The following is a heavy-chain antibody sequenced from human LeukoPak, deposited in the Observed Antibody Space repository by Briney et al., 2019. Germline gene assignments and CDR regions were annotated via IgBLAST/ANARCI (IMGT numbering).Heavy chain of an antibody. D-gene: IGHD2-2*01. CDR2: IYSGGST. V-gene: IGHV3-66*02. CDR1: GFTVSSNY. CDR3: AKGRVPAATNFDY. J-gene: IGHJ4*02. Sequence: PGGSLRLSCAASGFTVSSNYMSWVRQAPGKGLEWVSVIYSGGSTYYADSVKGRFTNSRDNSKNTLYLQMNSLRAEDTAVYYCAKGRVPAATNFDYWGQGTLVTVSS.